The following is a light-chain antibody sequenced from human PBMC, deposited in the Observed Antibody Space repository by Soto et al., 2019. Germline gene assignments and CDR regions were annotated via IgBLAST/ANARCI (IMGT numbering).Light chain of an antibody. J-gene: IGLJ2*01. V-gene: IGLV1-40*01. Sequence: QSVLTQPPSVSGAPGQRVTLSCTGNTSNLGAGYDVHWYQQLPGAAPKLVIFGNRNRPSGVPERFSGSKSGTSASLAITGLQAEDEADYYCSSYTSSSTVVFGGGTKLTVL. CDR1: TSNLGAGYD. CDR3: SSYTSSSTVV. CDR2: GNR.